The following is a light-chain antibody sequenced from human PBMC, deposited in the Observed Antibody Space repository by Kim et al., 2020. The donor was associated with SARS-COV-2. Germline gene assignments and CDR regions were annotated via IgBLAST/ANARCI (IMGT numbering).Light chain of an antibody. J-gene: IGKJ2*01. Sequence: DIQMTQSPSSLSASVGDRITVTCLASHSVKQYLNWYQQKPGKAPKLLIYASSSLQSGVPSRFTGSGSETEFTLTISRLQPEDFATYYCHQSYSIPYTFGQGTKLEI. CDR1: HSVKQY. V-gene: IGKV1-39*01. CDR2: ASS. CDR3: HQSYSIPYT.